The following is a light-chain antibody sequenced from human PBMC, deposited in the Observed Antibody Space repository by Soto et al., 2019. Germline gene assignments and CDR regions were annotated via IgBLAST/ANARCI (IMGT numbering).Light chain of an antibody. CDR3: QQYGNSPGFT. CDR1: QSVSSSY. CDR2: GAS. J-gene: IGKJ3*01. V-gene: IGKV3-20*01. Sequence: EIVLSQSPGTLSLSPGERATLSCRASQSVSSSYLARYQQKPGQAPRLLIYGASSRATGIPDRFSGSGSGTDFTLTITRLEPEDFAVYYCQQYGNSPGFTFGPGTKVDIK.